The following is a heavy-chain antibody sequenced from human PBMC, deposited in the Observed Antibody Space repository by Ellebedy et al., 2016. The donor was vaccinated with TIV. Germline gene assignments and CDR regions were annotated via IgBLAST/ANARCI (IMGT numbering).Heavy chain of an antibody. D-gene: IGHD6-13*01. V-gene: IGHV3-11*01. Sequence: GESLKISXAASGFTFSSYAMSWIRQAPGKGLEWVSYISSSGSTIHYADFVKGRFTVSRNNAEKSLYLQMNRLTAEDTAVYHCARVPVIAAAGTTDYWGQGTLVTVSS. J-gene: IGHJ4*02. CDR3: ARVPVIAAAGTTDY. CDR1: GFTFSSYA. CDR2: ISSSGSTI.